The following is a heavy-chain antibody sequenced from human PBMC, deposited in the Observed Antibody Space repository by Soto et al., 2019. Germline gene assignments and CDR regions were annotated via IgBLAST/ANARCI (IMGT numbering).Heavy chain of an antibody. CDR1: GGSISSSNW. D-gene: IGHD6-19*01. CDR2: IYHSGST. V-gene: IGHV4-4*02. CDR3: AREGLQWPFDY. Sequence: QVQLQESGPGLVKPSGTLSLTCAVSGGSISSSNWWSWVRQPPGKGLEGIGEIYHSGSTNYNPSLKRRVTISVDKSKNQFSLKLSSVTAADTAVYYCAREGLQWPFDYWGQGTLVTVSS. J-gene: IGHJ4*02.